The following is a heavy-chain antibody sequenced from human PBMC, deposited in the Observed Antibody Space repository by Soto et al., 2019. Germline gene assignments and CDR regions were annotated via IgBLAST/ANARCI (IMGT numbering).Heavy chain of an antibody. D-gene: IGHD2-15*01. CDR1: GGSFSGYY. Sequence: QVQLQQWGAGLLKPSETLSLTCAVYGGSFSGYYWSWIRQPPGKGLEWIGEINHSGSTNYNPSLKSRVTISVDTSEIQFSLRVSSVTAADTAVYYCAPRNDVEYCSGGSCYSFDYWGQGTLVTVSS. V-gene: IGHV4-34*01. J-gene: IGHJ4*02. CDR3: APRNDVEYCSGGSCYSFDY. CDR2: INHSGST.